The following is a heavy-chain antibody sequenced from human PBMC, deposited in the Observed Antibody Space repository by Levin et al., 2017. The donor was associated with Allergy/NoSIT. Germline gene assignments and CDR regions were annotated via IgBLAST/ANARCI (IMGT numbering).Heavy chain of an antibody. CDR1: GDSIITGHYY. CDR3: ARVRKVGGRGWFDS. D-gene: IGHD1-1*01. CDR2: VYYSGAT. Sequence: PSETLSLTCTVSGDSIITGHYYWSWVRQPPGKGLEWIGHVYYSGATYYHPSLKSRVTISVDTSQNQFSLKLSSVTAADPAGYYCARVRKVGGRGWFDSWGQGTLVTVSS. V-gene: IGHV4-31*03. J-gene: IGHJ5*01.